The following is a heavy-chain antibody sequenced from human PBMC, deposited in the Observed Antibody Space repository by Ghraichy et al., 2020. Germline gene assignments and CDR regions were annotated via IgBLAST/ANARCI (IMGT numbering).Heavy chain of an antibody. V-gene: IGHV4-61*01. Sequence: SETLSLTCTVSGGSVSSGSYYWSWIRQPPGKGLEWIGYIYYSGSTNYNPSLKSRVTISVDTSKNQFSLKLSSVTAADTAVYYCARFDYRSSSTIDSWGQGTLVTVSS. CDR3: ARFDYRSSSTIDS. CDR1: GGSVSSGSYY. D-gene: IGHD6-6*01. CDR2: IYYSGST. J-gene: IGHJ4*02.